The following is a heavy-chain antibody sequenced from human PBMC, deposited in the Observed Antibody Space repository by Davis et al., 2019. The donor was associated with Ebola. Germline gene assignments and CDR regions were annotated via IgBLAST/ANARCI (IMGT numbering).Heavy chain of an antibody. CDR3: AKIAGGLAAAVGY. D-gene: IGHD6-13*01. Sequence: GGSLRLSCAASGFTFSSYGMHWVRQAPGKGLEWVAVISYDGSNKYYADSVKGRFTISRDNSKNTLYLQMNSLRAEDTAVYYCAKIAGGLAAAVGYWGQGTLVTVSS. CDR1: GFTFSSYG. J-gene: IGHJ4*02. V-gene: IGHV3-30*18. CDR2: ISYDGSNK.